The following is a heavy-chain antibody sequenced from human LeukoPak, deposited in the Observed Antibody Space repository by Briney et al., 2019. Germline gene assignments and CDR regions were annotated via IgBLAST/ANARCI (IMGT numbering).Heavy chain of an antibody. CDR3: ARYYDSSGYGLFDY. CDR2: ISGSGSII. D-gene: IGHD3-22*01. V-gene: IGHV3-11*01. Sequence: GGSLRLSCTASGFMFSDYDMSWIRQGPGKGLEWVSFISGSGSIIYYADSVKGRFTISRDNAKNSLYLQMNSLRAEDTAVYYCARYYDSSGYGLFDYWGQGTLVTVSS. J-gene: IGHJ4*02. CDR1: GFMFSDYD.